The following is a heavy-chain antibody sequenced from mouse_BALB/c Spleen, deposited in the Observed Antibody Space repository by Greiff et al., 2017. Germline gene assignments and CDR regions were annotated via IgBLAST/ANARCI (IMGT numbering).Heavy chain of an antibody. CDR2: ISSGGGST. D-gene: IGHD2-10*02. CDR3: ARQGGYGNYGWFAY. J-gene: IGHJ3*01. V-gene: IGHV5-12-1*01. Sequence: DVLLVESGGGLVKPGGSLKLSCAASGFAFSSYDMSWVRQTPEKRLEWVAYISSGGGSTYYPATVTGRFTISRDNAKNTLYLQMSSLKSEDTAMYYCARQGGYGNYGWFAYWGQGTLVTVSA. CDR1: GFAFSSYD.